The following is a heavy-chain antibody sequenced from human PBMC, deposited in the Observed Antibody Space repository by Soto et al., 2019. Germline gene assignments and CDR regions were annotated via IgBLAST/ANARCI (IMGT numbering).Heavy chain of an antibody. V-gene: IGHV3-33*01. J-gene: IGHJ4*02. CDR1: GLTFSSYG. Sequence: SLRLSCAASGLTFSSYGMHWVRQAPGKGLEWVAVIWYDGSNKYYADSVKGRFTISRDNSKNTLYLQMNSLRAEDTAVYYCARMPHSSSWYGFDYWGQGTLVTVSS. D-gene: IGHD6-13*01. CDR3: ARMPHSSSWYGFDY. CDR2: IWYDGSNK.